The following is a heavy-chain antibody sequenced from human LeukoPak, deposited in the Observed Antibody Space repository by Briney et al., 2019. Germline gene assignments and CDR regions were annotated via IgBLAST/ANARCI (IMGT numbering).Heavy chain of an antibody. CDR1: GFTLSSYW. J-gene: IGHJ4*02. CDR3: ARIAADSSSWYDGGY. CDR2: INSDGSST. D-gene: IGHD6-13*01. Sequence: PGGSLRLSCAASGFTLSSYWMHWVRQAPGKGLVWVSRINSDGSSTTYADSVKGRFTISRDNAKNTLYLQMNSLRAEDTGVYYCARIAADSSSWYDGGYWGQGTLVTVSS. V-gene: IGHV3-74*01.